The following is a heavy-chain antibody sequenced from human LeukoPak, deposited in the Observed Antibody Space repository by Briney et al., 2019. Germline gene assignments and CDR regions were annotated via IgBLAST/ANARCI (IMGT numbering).Heavy chain of an antibody. D-gene: IGHD5-24*01. J-gene: IGHJ4*02. V-gene: IGHV4-34*01. CDR1: GGSFSGYY. CDR2: IHHSGST. Sequence: SETLSLTCAVYGGSFSGYYWSWIRQPPGKGLECIGEIHHSGSTNYNPSLKSRVTLSVDTSKNQFSLKPSSVTAADTAVYYCARSRGWLQSHPLGYWGQGTLVTVSS. CDR3: ARSRGWLQSHPLGY.